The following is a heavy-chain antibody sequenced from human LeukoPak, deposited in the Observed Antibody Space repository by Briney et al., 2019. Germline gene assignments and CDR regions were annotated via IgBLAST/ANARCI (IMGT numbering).Heavy chain of an antibody. CDR3: AKNEYYYDSSGYYYLRWFDP. D-gene: IGHD3-22*01. Sequence: GGSLRLSCAASGFTFSNYYMSWIRQAPGKGLEWVSYISSSGSTIYYADSVKGRFTISRDNSKNTLYLQMNSLRAEDTAVYYCAKNEYYYDSSGYYYLRWFDPWGQGTLVTVSS. J-gene: IGHJ5*02. CDR1: GFTFSNYY. CDR2: ISSSGSTI. V-gene: IGHV3-11*01.